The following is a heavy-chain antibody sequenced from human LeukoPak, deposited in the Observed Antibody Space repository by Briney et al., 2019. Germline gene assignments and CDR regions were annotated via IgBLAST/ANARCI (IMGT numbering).Heavy chain of an antibody. V-gene: IGHV3-7*03. J-gene: IGHJ6*02. D-gene: IGHD3-16*01. CDR3: ARGGGLDV. CDR1: GFTFSSYW. Sequence: GGSLRLSCAASGFTFSSYWMSWVRQAPGKGLEWVANIKQDGSEKYYVDSLKGRFTISRDSAKNSLYLQMNSLRAEDTAVYFCARGGGLDVWGQGATVTVSS. CDR2: IKQDGSEK.